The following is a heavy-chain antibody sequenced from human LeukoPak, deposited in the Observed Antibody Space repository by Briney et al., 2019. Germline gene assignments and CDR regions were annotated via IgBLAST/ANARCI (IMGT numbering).Heavy chain of an antibody. D-gene: IGHD3-10*01. J-gene: IGHJ6*03. V-gene: IGHV1-69*13. CDR1: GGTFSSYA. CDR2: IIPIFGTA. CDR3: ASSYYGSGSYLYMDV. Sequence: SVKVSCKASGGTFSSYAISWVRQAPGQGLECMGGIIPIFGTANYAQKFQGRVTITADESTSTAYMELSSLRSEDTAVYYCASSYYGSGSYLYMDVWGKGTTVTISS.